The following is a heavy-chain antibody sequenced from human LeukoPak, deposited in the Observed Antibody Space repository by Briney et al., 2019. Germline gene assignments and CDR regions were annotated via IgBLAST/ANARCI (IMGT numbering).Heavy chain of an antibody. CDR1: GGSVSTSDYY. CDR2: VFYTGKT. CDR3: ARVFDS. Sequence: SEPLSLTCTVSGGSVSTSDYYWGWIRQSPVKGLEWIGDVFYTGKTNYNPSLRGRATISIDTSKNQFSLKLTYVTAADTAVYYCARVFDSWGQGTLVTVSS. V-gene: IGHV4-39*07. J-gene: IGHJ4*02.